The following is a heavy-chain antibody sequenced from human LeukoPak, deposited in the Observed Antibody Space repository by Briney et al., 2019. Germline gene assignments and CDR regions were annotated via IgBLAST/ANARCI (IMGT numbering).Heavy chain of an antibody. Sequence: SVKVSCKASGGTFSSYAISWVRQAPGQGLEWMGGIIPIFGTANYAQKFQGRVTITADESTSTAYMELSSLRSEDTAVYYCARAEGASMVRGATFDYWGQGTLVTVSS. V-gene: IGHV1-69*01. D-gene: IGHD3-10*01. CDR3: ARAEGASMVRGATFDY. CDR2: IIPIFGTA. CDR1: GGTFSSYA. J-gene: IGHJ4*02.